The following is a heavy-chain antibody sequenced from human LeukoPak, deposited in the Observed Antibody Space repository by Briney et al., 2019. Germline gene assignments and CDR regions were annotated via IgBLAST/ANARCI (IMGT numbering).Heavy chain of an antibody. Sequence: ASVRVSCTASGYIFSSYGISWVRQAPGQGLEWMGWISAYNGNTNYAQKLQGRVTITTDTSTSTAYMELRSLRSDDTAVYYCALYFSGRYGYFKHWGQGTLVTVSS. CDR1: GYIFSSYG. V-gene: IGHV1-18*01. CDR3: ALYFSGRYGYFKH. D-gene: IGHD1-26*01. CDR2: ISAYNGNT. J-gene: IGHJ1*01.